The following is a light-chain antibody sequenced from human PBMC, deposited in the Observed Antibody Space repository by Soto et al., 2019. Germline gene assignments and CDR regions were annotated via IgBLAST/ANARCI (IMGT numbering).Light chain of an antibody. V-gene: IGKV1-5*03. CDR1: QSISSW. Sequence: DIQMTQSPSNLSASVGDRVNITCRASQSISSWLAWYQQKPGKAPKLLIYKASSLESGVSSRFSGSGSGTVFTLTISSLQPDDFATYYCQHYNTYPWTFGQGTKVEIK. J-gene: IGKJ1*01. CDR3: QHYNTYPWT. CDR2: KAS.